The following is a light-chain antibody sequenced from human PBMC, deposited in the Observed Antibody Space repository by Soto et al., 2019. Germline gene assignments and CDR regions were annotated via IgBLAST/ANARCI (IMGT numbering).Light chain of an antibody. V-gene: IGKV4-1*01. J-gene: IGKJ4*01. CDR2: WAS. CDR3: QQYFATPLT. CDR1: QSLLLSTNNKHY. Sequence: DIVMTQSPDSLAVSPGERATFNCKSSQSLLLSTNNKHYLAWYQQKLGQPPKLLIYWASARESGVPDRFSGSGSETNFTLTISSLQAEDVAVYYCQQYFATPLTFGGGTRVEI.